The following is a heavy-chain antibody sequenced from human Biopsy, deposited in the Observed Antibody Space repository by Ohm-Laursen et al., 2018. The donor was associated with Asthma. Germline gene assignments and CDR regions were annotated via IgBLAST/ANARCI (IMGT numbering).Heavy chain of an antibody. CDR3: AKDSSGYYLNYFDY. D-gene: IGHD3-22*01. J-gene: IGHJ4*02. CDR2: ISWNSGSI. CDR1: GFTFDDYA. Sequence: SLRLSCAASGFTFDDYAMHWVRQAPGKGLEWVSGISWNSGSIGYADSVKGRFTISRYNAKNSLYLQMNSLRAEDTALYYCAKDSSGYYLNYFDYWGQGTLVTVSS. V-gene: IGHV3-9*01.